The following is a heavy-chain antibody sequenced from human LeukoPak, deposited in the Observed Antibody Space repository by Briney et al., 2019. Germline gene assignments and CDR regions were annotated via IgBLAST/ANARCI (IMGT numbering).Heavy chain of an antibody. D-gene: IGHD3-22*01. CDR1: GGSISSGSYY. J-gene: IGHJ4*02. CDR2: IYYSGST. V-gene: IGHV4-61*10. CDR3: ARGSDYYDSSGYYRGAFDY. Sequence: SETLSLTCTVSGGSISSGSYYWSWIRQPAGKGLEWIGYIYYSGSTNYNPSLKSRVTISVDTSKNQFSLKLSSVTAADTAVYYCARGSDYYDSSGYYRGAFDYWGQGTLVTVSS.